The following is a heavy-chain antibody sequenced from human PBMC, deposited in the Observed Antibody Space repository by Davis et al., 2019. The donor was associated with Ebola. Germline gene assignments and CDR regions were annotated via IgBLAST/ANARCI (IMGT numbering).Heavy chain of an antibody. Sequence: ASVKVSCEASGYTFTGYYMHWVRQAPGQGLEWMGRINPNSGGTNYAQKFQGRVTMTRDTSISTAYMELSRLRSDDTAVYYCALNSGYSSSWSDDDYFDYWGQGTLVTVSS. CDR3: ALNSGYSSSWSDDDYFDY. CDR1: GYTFTGYY. V-gene: IGHV1-2*06. CDR2: INPNSGGT. J-gene: IGHJ4*02. D-gene: IGHD6-13*01.